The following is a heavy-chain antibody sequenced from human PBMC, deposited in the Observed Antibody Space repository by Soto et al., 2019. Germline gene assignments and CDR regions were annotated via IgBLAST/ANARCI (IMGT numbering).Heavy chain of an antibody. D-gene: IGHD2-15*01. CDR3: AKGCSGYSCADY. CDR1: GLTFSNYG. J-gene: IGHJ4*02. Sequence: QVQLVESGGGVVQPGRSLRLSCAASGLTFSNYGMHWVRQAPGKGLEWVAFISNDGSNKYYADSVKGRFTISRDNSKNTLWLQMNSLRAEDTALYYCAKGCSGYSCADYWGQGTLVTVSS. V-gene: IGHV3-30*18. CDR2: ISNDGSNK.